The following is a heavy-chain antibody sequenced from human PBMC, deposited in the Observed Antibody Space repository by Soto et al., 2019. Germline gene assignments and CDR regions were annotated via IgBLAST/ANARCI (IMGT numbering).Heavy chain of an antibody. CDR3: ARDAMVRGVIIRYYFDY. CDR1: GGTFSSYA. J-gene: IGHJ4*02. V-gene: IGHV1-69*13. CDR2: IIPIFGTA. D-gene: IGHD3-10*01. Sequence: ASVKVSCKASGGTFSSYAISWVRQAPGQGLEWMGGIIPIFGTANYAQKFQGRVTITADESTSTAYMELSSLRSEDTAVYYCARDAMVRGVIIRYYFDYWGQGTLVTVSS.